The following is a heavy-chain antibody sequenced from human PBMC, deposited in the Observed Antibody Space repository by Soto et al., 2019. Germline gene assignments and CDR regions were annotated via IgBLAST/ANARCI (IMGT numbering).Heavy chain of an antibody. V-gene: IGHV4-4*02. Sequence: SETLSLTCAVSGGSISSSNWWSWVRQPPGKGLEWIGEIYHSESTNYNPSLQSRVTISLDKSKTQFSLILTSVTAADTAVYFCARFRRNYFDSWGQGTLVTVSS. J-gene: IGHJ4*02. CDR1: GGSISSSNW. CDR3: ARFRRNYFDS. CDR2: IYHSEST. D-gene: IGHD3-10*01.